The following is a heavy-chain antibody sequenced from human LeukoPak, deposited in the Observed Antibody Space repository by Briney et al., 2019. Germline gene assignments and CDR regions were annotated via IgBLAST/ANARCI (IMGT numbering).Heavy chain of an antibody. D-gene: IGHD6-13*01. J-gene: IGHJ6*02. CDR2: ISGSGGST. Sequence: GGSLRLSCAASGFTFSSYAMSWVRQAPGKGLEWVSAISGSGGSTYYADSVKGRFTISRDNAKNSLYLQMNSLRAEDTAVYYCARVAAGIYYYYYGMDVWGQGTTVTVSS. V-gene: IGHV3-23*01. CDR1: GFTFSSYA. CDR3: ARVAAGIYYYYYGMDV.